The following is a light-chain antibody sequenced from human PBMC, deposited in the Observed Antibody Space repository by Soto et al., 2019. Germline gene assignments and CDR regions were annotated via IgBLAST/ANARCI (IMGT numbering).Light chain of an antibody. Sequence: DIQMTQSPSTLSAPVGDRVTITCRASQSISSWLAWYQQKPGKDPKLLIYDASSLESGVPSRFSGSGSGTEFTLTNSSLQPDDFATYYCQQYNSYSPTFGGGTKVEIK. V-gene: IGKV1-5*01. CDR3: QQYNSYSPT. CDR1: QSISSW. J-gene: IGKJ4*01. CDR2: DAS.